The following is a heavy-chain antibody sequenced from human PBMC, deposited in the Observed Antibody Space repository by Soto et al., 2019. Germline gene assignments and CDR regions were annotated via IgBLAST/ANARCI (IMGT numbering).Heavy chain of an antibody. D-gene: IGHD4-17*01. CDR1: GAPISSGAYY. J-gene: IGHJ4*02. CDR3: ARVGYGVDGLSY. CDR2: IYYSGST. Sequence: QVKLQESGPGLVKPSQTLSLTCTVSGAPISSGAYYWSWVRQAPGKGLEWVGYIYYSGSTYYNPSLKRRLDISLDVSKNLFSLRLTSVTASDTAVYFCARVGYGVDGLSYWGPGMLVTVSS. V-gene: IGHV4-30-4*01.